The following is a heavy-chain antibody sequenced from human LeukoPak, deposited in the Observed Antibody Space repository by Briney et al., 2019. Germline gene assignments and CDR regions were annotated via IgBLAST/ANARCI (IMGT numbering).Heavy chain of an antibody. J-gene: IGHJ6*03. CDR2: ISSSSSYI. CDR1: GFSFSNYN. V-gene: IGHV3-21*01. CDR3: ARLNHMDV. Sequence: GGSLRLSCAASGFSFSNYNMNWVRQAPGKGLEWVSFISSSSSYIYYADSVKGRVTISRDNAKNSLYLQMNSLRAEDTAVYYCARLNHMDVWGKGTTVTVSS. D-gene: IGHD4/OR15-4a*01.